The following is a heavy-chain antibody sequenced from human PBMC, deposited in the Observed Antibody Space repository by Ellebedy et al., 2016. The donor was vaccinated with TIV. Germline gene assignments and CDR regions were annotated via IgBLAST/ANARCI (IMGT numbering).Heavy chain of an antibody. J-gene: IGHJ4*02. CDR2: ISSSSRTI. D-gene: IGHD3-3*01. Sequence: GESLKISCAASGFTFSSYSMNWVRQAPGKWLEWVSYISSSSRTIYYADSVKGRFTICRDNAKNSLYLQMNSMRDEDTALYYCASDEAEVGATFFGYWGQGTLVTVSS. V-gene: IGHV3-48*02. CDR1: GFTFSSYS. CDR3: ASDEAEVGATFFGY.